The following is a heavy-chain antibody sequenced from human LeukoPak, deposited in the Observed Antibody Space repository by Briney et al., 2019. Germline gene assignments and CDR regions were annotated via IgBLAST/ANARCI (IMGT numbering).Heavy chain of an antibody. CDR3: ARERYCTTATCYVGVPFDY. D-gene: IGHD2-2*01. J-gene: IGHJ4*02. CDR2: IKQDGSEN. CDR1: GFIFSTYY. V-gene: IGHV3-7*01. Sequence: GGSLRLSCAASGFIFSTYYMTWVRQAPGKGLEWVAGIKQDGSENYYVDSVKGRFTISRDNSKNSLYLQMNSLRAEDTAVYFYARERYCTTATCYVGVPFDYWGQGTLVTVSS.